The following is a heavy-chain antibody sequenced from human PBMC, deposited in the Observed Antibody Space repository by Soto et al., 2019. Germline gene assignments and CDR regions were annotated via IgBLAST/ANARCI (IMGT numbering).Heavy chain of an antibody. V-gene: IGHV6-1*01. CDR1: GDSVSSNSAG. CDR3: VRDDHGMDV. J-gene: IGHJ6*02. Sequence: SQTLSLTCVISGDSVSSNSAGWNWIRQSPSRGLEWLGRTYYRSKWYNDYAVSVKSRITIYPDTSKNQFSLQFHSVTPEDTAVYYCVRDDHGMDVWGQGTTVTVS. CDR2: TYYRSKWYN.